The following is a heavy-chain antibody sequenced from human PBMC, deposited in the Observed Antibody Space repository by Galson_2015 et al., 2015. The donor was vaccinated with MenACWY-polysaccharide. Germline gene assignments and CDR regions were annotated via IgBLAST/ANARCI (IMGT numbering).Heavy chain of an antibody. CDR2: LYYTGDA. V-gene: IGHV4-39*02. D-gene: IGHD5/OR15-5a*01. CDR1: GAPITTSSLY. Sequence: DTLSLTCSVSGAPITTSSLYWSWVRQSPDGGLVWFATLYYTGDAYNNPCINSRVTSSGDLSKSHVYLTLGSMTAADIAVYFCVRAAGKVSGPGDYFGPGGQGNLVTVSS. CDR3: VRAAGKVSGPGDYFGP. J-gene: IGHJ5*02.